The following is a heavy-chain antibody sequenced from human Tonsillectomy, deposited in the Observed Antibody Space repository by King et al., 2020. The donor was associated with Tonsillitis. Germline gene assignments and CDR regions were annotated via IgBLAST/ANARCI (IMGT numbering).Heavy chain of an antibody. CDR1: GYTFISYG. CDR2: MRDYNGKT. J-gene: IGHJ4*02. Sequence: QLVQSGAEVKKPGASVKVSCKGSGYTFISYGISWVRQAPGQGLEWVGWMRDYNGKTNYAQKLQGRDTMTTDTSTSTAYMELRSLRSDDTVVYYCARAREDYYDSSGYHYWGQGTLVTVSS. V-gene: IGHV1-18*04. CDR3: ARAREDYYDSSGYHY. D-gene: IGHD3-22*01.